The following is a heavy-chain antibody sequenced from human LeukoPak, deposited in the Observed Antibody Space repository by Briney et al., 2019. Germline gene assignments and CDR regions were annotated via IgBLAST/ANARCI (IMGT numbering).Heavy chain of an antibody. V-gene: IGHV3-49*04. D-gene: IGHD3-10*02. CDR2: IRSKALYGTS. CDR3: VRESVRDYYFDY. J-gene: IGHJ4*02. Sequence: PGGSLRLSCTGSGFRFGGYALSWGRQAPGKGLEWVGFIRSKALYGTSEYAASVEGRFTISRDDSNSIAYLQMNSLKTEDTAVYFCVRESVRDYYFDYWGQGTLVTVSS. CDR1: GFRFGGYA.